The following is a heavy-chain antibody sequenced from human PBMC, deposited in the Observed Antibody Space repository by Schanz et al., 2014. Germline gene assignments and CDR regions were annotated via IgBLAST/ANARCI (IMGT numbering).Heavy chain of an antibody. CDR2: IDGEGTDT. Sequence: EPLVVESGGGFVHPGGSLRLSCAASGFTFRNNWMHWFRQGPGKGLSWVSRIDGEGTDTRYADSVKGRVTISRDNARNMVFLQMSSLRADDTAVHYCVRDERISSGVWFDPWGQGTLVTVSS. CDR1: GFTFRNNW. J-gene: IGHJ5*02. CDR3: VRDERISSGVWFDP. D-gene: IGHD3-22*01. V-gene: IGHV3-74*01.